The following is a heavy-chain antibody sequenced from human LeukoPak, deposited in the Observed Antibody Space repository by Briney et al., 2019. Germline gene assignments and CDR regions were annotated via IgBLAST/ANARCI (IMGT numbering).Heavy chain of an antibody. V-gene: IGHV3-74*01. CDR2: INSDGGST. CDR3: ARRIQGMAPYYFDY. Sequence: GGSLRLSCTASGFTFSSYWMHWVRQAPGKGLVWVSRINSDGGSTSYADSAKGRFTISRDNAKNTLYLQMNSLRVEDTAVYYCARRIQGMAPYYFDYWGQGTLVTVSS. J-gene: IGHJ4*02. CDR1: GFTFSSYW. D-gene: IGHD5-24*01.